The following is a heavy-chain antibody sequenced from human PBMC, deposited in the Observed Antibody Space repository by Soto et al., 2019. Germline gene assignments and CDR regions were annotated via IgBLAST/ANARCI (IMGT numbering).Heavy chain of an antibody. CDR2: VIPITGST. CDR1: GGLFSVFS. D-gene: IGHD5-12*01. CDR3: ATIRARGGRLRFED. J-gene: IGHJ4*01. Sequence: QVQLVQSGAEVKKPGSSVKVSCKTSGGLFSVFSFNWVRQAPGQGLEWMGGVIPITGSTDYAQKFQGRLTITSDRATITIYLELSRLTSDDTASYCCATIRARGGRLRFEDGGQGTLISVSS. V-gene: IGHV1-69*06.